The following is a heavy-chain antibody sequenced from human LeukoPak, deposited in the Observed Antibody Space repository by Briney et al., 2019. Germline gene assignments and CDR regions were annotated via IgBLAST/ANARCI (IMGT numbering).Heavy chain of an antibody. CDR3: ARDRGGNWFDP. CDR1: GYTFTSYY. CDR2: INPSGGST. J-gene: IGHJ5*02. V-gene: IGHV1-46*01. D-gene: IGHD3-10*01. Sequence: ASVKVSCKASGYTFTSYYMHWVRQAPGQVLGWMGIINPSGGSTSYAQKFQGRVTMTRDTSTSTVYMELSSLRSEDTAVYYCARDRGGNWFDPWGQGTLVTVSS.